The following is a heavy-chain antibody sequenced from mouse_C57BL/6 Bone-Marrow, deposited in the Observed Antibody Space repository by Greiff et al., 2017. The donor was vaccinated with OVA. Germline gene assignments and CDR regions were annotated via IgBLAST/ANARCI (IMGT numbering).Heavy chain of an antibody. Sequence: QVQLQQPGAELVKPGASVKLSCKASGYTFTSYWMHWVKQRPGQGLEWIGMIHPNSGSTNYNEKFKSKATLTVDKSSITAYMQLSSLTSEDSAVYYSRGSHWYFDVWGTGTTVTVSS. CDR1: GYTFTSYW. V-gene: IGHV1-64*01. CDR3: RGSHWYFDV. CDR2: IHPNSGST. J-gene: IGHJ1*03. D-gene: IGHD1-1*02.